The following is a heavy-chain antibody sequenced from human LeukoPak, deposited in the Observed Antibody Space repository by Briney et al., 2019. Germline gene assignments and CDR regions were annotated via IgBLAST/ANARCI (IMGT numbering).Heavy chain of an antibody. D-gene: IGHD3-16*02. Sequence: ASVKVSCKASGYTFTSYGISWVRQAPGQGLEWMGWISAYNGNTNYAQKLQGRVTMTTDTSTSTAYMELRSLRSDDTAVYYCARDWPYVWGSYCYPPYFDYWGQGTLVTVSS. J-gene: IGHJ4*02. V-gene: IGHV1-18*01. CDR3: ARDWPYVWGSYCYPPYFDY. CDR2: ISAYNGNT. CDR1: GYTFTSYG.